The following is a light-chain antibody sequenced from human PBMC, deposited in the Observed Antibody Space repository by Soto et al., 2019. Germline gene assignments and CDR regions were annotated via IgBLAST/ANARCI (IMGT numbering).Light chain of an antibody. J-gene: IGKJ1*01. Sequence: EIVMTQSPATLSVSPGERATLFCRASQSVSNKLAWYQQQPGQAPRLLLYDAFSRAAGIPARFSGSASGTEFTLAISSLQPEDFAVCCCQQYDSWPRTFGQGTRVESK. CDR2: DAF. V-gene: IGKV3-15*01. CDR1: QSVSNK. CDR3: QQYDSWPRT.